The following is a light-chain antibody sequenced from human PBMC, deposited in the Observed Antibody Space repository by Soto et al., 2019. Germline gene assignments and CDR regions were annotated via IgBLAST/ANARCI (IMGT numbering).Light chain of an antibody. CDR2: AAS. Sequence: DIQMTPSPSSLSAFVGDRVTITCQASQDINKNLIWYQQKPGKAPKLLIYAASTLQSGVPSRFSGSGSGTDFTLTISRLEPEDFAVYYCQQHGTSPITFGQGTRLEIK. V-gene: IGKV1-9*01. CDR3: QQHGTSPIT. CDR1: QDINKN. J-gene: IGKJ5*01.